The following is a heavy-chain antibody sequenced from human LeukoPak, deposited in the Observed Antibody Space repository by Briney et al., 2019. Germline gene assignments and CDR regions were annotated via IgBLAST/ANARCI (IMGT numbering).Heavy chain of an antibody. Sequence: PSETLSLTCAVYGGSFSGYYWSWIRQPPGKWLEWVGEINHSGSTNYNPSLKSRVTISVDTSKNQFSLKLSSVTAADTAVYYCARITGSGRNDAFDIWGQGTMVTVSS. CDR3: ARITGSGRNDAFDI. CDR2: INHSGST. J-gene: IGHJ3*02. V-gene: IGHV4-34*01. D-gene: IGHD2-15*01. CDR1: GGSFSGYY.